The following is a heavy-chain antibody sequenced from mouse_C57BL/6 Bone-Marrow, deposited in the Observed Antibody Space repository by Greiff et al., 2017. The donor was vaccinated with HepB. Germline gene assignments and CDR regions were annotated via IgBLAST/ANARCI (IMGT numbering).Heavy chain of an antibody. J-gene: IGHJ3*01. CDR2: IYPGGGYT. V-gene: IGHV1-63*01. Sequence: VQLQQSGAELVRPGTSVKMSCKASGYTFTNYWIGWAKQRPGHGLEWIGDIYPGGGYTNYNEKFKGKATLTADKSSSTAYMQFSSLTSEDSAIYYCASYYYGSSPSWFAYWGQGTLVTVSA. D-gene: IGHD1-1*01. CDR1: GYTFTNYW. CDR3: ASYYYGSSPSWFAY.